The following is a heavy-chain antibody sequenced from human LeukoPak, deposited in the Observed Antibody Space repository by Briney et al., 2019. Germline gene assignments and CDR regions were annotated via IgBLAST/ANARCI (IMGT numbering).Heavy chain of an antibody. J-gene: IGHJ5*02. D-gene: IGHD3-10*01. CDR1: GGSFSGFY. CDR3: SRGSYGPGNTGSRNDP. V-gene: IGHV4-34*01. Sequence: SETLSLTCGVSGGSFSGFYWSWIRQSPGKGLEWIGKINHSGSTNYNPSPKSRGAISLDTSKNQFPLKLSSVTAEKTPVYYCSRGSYGPGNTGSRNDPWGKGTMVTVSS. CDR2: INHSGST.